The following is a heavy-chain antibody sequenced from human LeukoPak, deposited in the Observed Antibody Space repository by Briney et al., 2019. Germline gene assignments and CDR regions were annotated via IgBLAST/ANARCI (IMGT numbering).Heavy chain of an antibody. CDR1: GYTFTNYA. Sequence: ASVKVSCKTSGYTFTNYAMNWVRQAPGQGLEWMGWINTNTGNPTYAQGFKGRLVFFLDTSANTAFLQINSLKADDTAIYYCGRDANIDFWGQGTLVTVSS. J-gene: IGHJ4*02. V-gene: IGHV7-4-1*02. CDR3: GRDANIDF. CDR2: INTNTGNP.